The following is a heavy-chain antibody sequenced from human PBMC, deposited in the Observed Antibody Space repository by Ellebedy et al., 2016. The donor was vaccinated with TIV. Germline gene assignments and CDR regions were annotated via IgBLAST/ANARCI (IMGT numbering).Heavy chain of an antibody. Sequence: GESLKISCAASGFTVSSNYMSWVRQAPGKGLEWVSVIYSGGSTYYADSVKGRFTISRDNAKSALYLQMNSLRAEDTAVYYCVRDSENYSFDYWGQGTLVTVSS. CDR3: VRDSENYSFDY. J-gene: IGHJ4*02. CDR1: GFTVSSNY. V-gene: IGHV3-53*01. CDR2: IYSGGST. D-gene: IGHD3-10*01.